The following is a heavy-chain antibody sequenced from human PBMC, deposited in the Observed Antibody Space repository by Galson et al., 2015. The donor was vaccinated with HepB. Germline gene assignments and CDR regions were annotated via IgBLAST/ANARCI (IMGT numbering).Heavy chain of an antibody. Sequence: TLSLTCTVSGGSISSGSYYWSWIRQPAGKGLEWIGRIYTSGSTNYNPSLKSRVTMSVDTSKNQFSLKLSSVTAADTAVYYCARDSRAARPLTHYYMDVWGKGTTVTVSS. CDR1: GGSISSGSYY. CDR3: ARDSRAARPLTHYYMDV. V-gene: IGHV4-61*02. J-gene: IGHJ6*03. CDR2: IYTSGST. D-gene: IGHD6-6*01.